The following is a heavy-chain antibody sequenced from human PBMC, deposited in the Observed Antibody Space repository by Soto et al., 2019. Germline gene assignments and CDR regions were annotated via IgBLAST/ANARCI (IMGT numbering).Heavy chain of an antibody. CDR2: ISSSGSTI. V-gene: IGHV3-11*01. CDR3: ARVVTWDYDILTGYYGMDV. J-gene: IGHJ6*02. Sequence: GGSLRLSCAASGFTFSDYYMSWIRQAPGKGLEWVSYISSSGSTIYYADSVKGRFTISRDNAKNSLYLQMNSLRAEDTAVYYCARVVTWDYDILTGYYGMDVWGQGTTVTVSS. CDR1: GFTFSDYY. D-gene: IGHD3-9*01.